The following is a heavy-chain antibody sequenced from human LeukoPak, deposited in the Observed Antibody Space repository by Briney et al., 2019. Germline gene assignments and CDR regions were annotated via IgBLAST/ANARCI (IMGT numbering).Heavy chain of an antibody. CDR3: AKGVVGAILSNWFDP. D-gene: IGHD1-26*01. J-gene: IGHJ5*02. CDR2: IGGNGGDT. V-gene: IGHV3-23*01. CDR1: GFTFSSYG. Sequence: GGSLRLSCAASGFTFSSYGMSWVRQAPGKGLEWVSAIGGNGGDTHYADSVKGRFTISRDNSKSTLYLQMNSLRPEDTAVYYCAKGVVGAILSNWFDPWGQGTLVTVSS.